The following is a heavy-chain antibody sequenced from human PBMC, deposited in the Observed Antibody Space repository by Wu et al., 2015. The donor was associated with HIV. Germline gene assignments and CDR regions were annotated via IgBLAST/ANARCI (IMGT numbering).Heavy chain of an antibody. D-gene: IGHD2-2*01. CDR1: GGTFSSYA. Sequence: QVQLVQSGAEVKKPGSSVKVSCKASGGTFSSYAISWVRQAPGQGLEWMGGIIPIFGTANYAQKFQGRVTITTDESTSTAYMELSSLRSEDTAVYYCARAIVVVPASYYYGMDVWGQGTTVTVSS. J-gene: IGHJ6*02. V-gene: IGHV1-69*05. CDR2: IIPIFGTA. CDR3: ARAIVVVPASYYYGMDV.